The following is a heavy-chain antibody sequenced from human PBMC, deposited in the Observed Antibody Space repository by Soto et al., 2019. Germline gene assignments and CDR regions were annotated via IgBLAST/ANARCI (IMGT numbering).Heavy chain of an antibody. CDR3: VAALSRAPAGARA. V-gene: IGHV1-58*01. J-gene: IGHJ1*01. CDR1: GFTFASST. Sequence: QMQMVQSGPEVKKPGTSVKVSCQASGFTFASSTVQWVRQARGQRLEWIGWVVAASGDTNFAQNFQGRVAMTSDMSTRTAYMELNGVRPDDTAVYYCVAALSRAPAGARAWGQGTLVTVSS. CDR2: VVAASGDT. D-gene: IGHD3-10*01.